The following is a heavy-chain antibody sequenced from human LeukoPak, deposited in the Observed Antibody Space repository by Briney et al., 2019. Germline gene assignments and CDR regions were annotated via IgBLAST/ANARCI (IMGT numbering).Heavy chain of an antibody. CDR3: AREKAVAGTADAFDI. D-gene: IGHD6-19*01. J-gene: IGHJ3*02. CDR1: GFTFSSYW. CDR2: IKQDGSEK. V-gene: IGHV3-7*01. Sequence: PGGSLRLSCAASGFTFSSYWMSWVRQAPGKGLEWVANIKQDGSEKYYVDSVKGRFTISRDNAKNSLYLQMNSLRAEDTAVYYCAREKAVAGTADAFDIWGQGTMVTVSS.